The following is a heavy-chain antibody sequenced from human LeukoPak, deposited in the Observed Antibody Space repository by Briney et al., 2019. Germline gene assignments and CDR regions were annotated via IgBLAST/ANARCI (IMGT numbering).Heavy chain of an antibody. CDR1: GFTVSSNY. J-gene: IGHJ3*02. Sequence: PGGSLRLSCAASGFTVSSNYMSWVRQAPGKGLEWVSVIYSGGSTYYADSVKGRFTISRDNSKNTLYLQVNSLRAEDTAVYYCAREGWDKAFDIWGQGTMVTVSS. V-gene: IGHV3-66*02. CDR3: AREGWDKAFDI. CDR2: IYSGGST. D-gene: IGHD1-26*01.